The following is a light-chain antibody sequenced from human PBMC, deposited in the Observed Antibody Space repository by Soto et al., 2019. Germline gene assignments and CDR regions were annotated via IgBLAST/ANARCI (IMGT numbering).Light chain of an antibody. CDR2: EVT. J-gene: IGLJ1*01. CDR1: SRDVGGYNY. Sequence: QSVLTQPAFVSGSPGQSITISCTGTSRDVGGYNYVSWYQHHPGKAPKLIIYEVTNRPSGVSNRFSGSKSGNTASLTISGLQAEDEADYYCISYTSGTSPYVFGTGTKLTVL. CDR3: ISYTSGTSPYV. V-gene: IGLV2-14*01.